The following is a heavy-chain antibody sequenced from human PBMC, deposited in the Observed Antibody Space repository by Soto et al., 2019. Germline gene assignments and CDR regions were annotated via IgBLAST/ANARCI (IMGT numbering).Heavy chain of an antibody. D-gene: IGHD5-18*01. Sequence: EVQLLESGGGLVQPGGSLRLSCAASGFTFSSYVMSWLRQAPGKGLEWVSAISGSGGSTYYADSGKGRFTISRDNSKHRVYRRVNSLRAEDPAVYYCAKLPDGLSYSWAVAPFYIWGQGTMVNGSS. V-gene: IGHV3-23*01. CDR2: ISGSGGST. J-gene: IGHJ3*02. CDR1: GFTFSSYV. CDR3: AKLPDGLSYSWAVAPFYI.